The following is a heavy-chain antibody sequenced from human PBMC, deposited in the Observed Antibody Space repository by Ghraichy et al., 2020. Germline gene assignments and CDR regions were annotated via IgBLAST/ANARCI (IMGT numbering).Heavy chain of an antibody. Sequence: SETPSLTCTVSGYSISSGYYWGWIRQPPGKGLEWIGSIYHSGSTYYNPSLKSRVTISVDTSKNQFSLKLSSVTAADTAVYYCARDYGDYARLLVWFDPWGQGTLVTVSS. V-gene: IGHV4-38-2*02. J-gene: IGHJ5*02. CDR3: ARDYGDYARLLVWFDP. CDR1: GYSISSGYY. D-gene: IGHD4-17*01. CDR2: IYHSGST.